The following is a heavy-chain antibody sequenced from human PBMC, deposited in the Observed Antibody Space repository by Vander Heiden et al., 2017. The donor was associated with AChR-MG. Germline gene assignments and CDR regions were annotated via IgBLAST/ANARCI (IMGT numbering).Heavy chain of an antibody. D-gene: IGHD5-18*01. Sequence: EVQLVESGGGLVQNGGSLRLACAASGFPFRSYEMNWVRQAPGKGLEWISYISNSGSSINYADSVKGRFTISRGNAKNSLNLQMNSLRAEDTAVYYCAISGYYSGAEAFDFWGQGTMVTVSS. CDR2: ISNSGSSI. J-gene: IGHJ3*01. CDR3: AISGYYSGAEAFDF. V-gene: IGHV3-48*03. CDR1: GFPFRSYE.